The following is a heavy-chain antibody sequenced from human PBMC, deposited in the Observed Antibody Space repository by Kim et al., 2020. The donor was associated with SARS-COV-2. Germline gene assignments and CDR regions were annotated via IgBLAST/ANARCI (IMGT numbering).Heavy chain of an antibody. Sequence: ASVKVSCKASGYTFTSYYMHWVRQAPGQGLEWMGIINPSGGSTSYAQKFQGRVTMTRDTSTSTVYMELSSLRSEDTAVYYCARDPLTMIVADAFDIWGQGTMVTVSS. V-gene: IGHV1-46*01. CDR3: ARDPLTMIVADAFDI. D-gene: IGHD3-22*01. CDR1: GYTFTSYY. CDR2: INPSGGST. J-gene: IGHJ3*02.